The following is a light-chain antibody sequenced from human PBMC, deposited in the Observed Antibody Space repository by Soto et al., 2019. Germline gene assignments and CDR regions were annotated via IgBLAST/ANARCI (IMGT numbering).Light chain of an antibody. CDR1: RSLGNN. Sequence: EIVMTQFPATLSVSPGERSTLSCMAIRSLGNNLAWYQQRPGKSPRLLIYRASTRVTGIPARFSGSGSGTEFTLTISSLQSEDFGVYYCQQYNNWLPKFGQGTKVDIK. CDR2: RAS. V-gene: IGKV3-15*01. J-gene: IGKJ1*01. CDR3: QQYNNWLPK.